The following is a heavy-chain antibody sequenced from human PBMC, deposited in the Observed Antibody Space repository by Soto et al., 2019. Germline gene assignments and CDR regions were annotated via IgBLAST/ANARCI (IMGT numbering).Heavy chain of an antibody. CDR2: ISYDGSNK. V-gene: IGHV3-30*18. CDR1: GFTFSSYG. J-gene: IGHJ6*02. CDR3: AKDGDWHLVATTLRLSYYYYYGMDG. D-gene: IGHD5-12*01. Sequence: GGSLRLSCAASGFTFSSYGMHWVRQAPGKGLEWVAVISYDGSNKYYADSVKGRFTISRDNSKNTLYLQMNSLRAEYTAVYYCAKDGDWHLVATTLRLSYYYYYGMDGWGQGTTVTVSS.